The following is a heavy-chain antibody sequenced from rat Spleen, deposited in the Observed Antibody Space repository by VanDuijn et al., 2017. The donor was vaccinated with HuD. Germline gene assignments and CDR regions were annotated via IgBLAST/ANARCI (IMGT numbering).Heavy chain of an antibody. CDR2: ISTGGGST. D-gene: IGHD1-9*01. Sequence: EVQLVESGGGLVQPGGSLKLSCAASGFTFSNYYMAWVRQAPMEGLEWVAYISTGGGSTYYRDSVKGRFTISRDNAKSTLYLQMNSLRSEDTATYYCTRRGHTMGLTSRYFDYWGQGVMVTVSS. CDR1: GFTFSNYY. J-gene: IGHJ2*01. CDR3: TRRGHTMGLTSRYFDY. V-gene: IGHV5-27*01.